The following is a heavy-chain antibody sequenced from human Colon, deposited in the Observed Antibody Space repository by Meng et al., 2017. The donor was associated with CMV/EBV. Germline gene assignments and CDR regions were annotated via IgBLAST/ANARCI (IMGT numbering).Heavy chain of an antibody. Sequence: GGSLRLSCAASGFTFSSYEMNWVRQAPGKGLEWVSYISGSGSTIYHADSVKGRFTISRDNAKNSLYLQLDSLRAEDTAVYYCARGHDFDYWGQGTLVTVSS. V-gene: IGHV3-48*03. J-gene: IGHJ4*02. CDR3: ARGHDFDY. CDR1: GFTFSSYE. CDR2: ISGSGSTI.